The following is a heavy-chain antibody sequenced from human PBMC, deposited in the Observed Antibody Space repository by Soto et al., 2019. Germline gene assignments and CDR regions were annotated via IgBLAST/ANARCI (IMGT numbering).Heavy chain of an antibody. CDR1: GGSISSSSYY. J-gene: IGHJ5*02. Sequence: SETLSLTCTVSGGSISSSSYYWGWIRQPPGKGLEWIGSIYYSGSTYYNPSLKSRVTISVDTSKNQFSLKLSSVTAADTAVYYCARQPDDYSENHLCLFDPWGQGTLVTVSS. D-gene: IGHD4-4*01. CDR2: IYYSGST. CDR3: ARQPDDYSENHLCLFDP. V-gene: IGHV4-39*01.